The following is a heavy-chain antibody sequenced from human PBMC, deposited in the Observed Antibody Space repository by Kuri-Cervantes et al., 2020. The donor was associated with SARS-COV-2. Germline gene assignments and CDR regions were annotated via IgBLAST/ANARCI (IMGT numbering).Heavy chain of an antibody. CDR1: GGSFSGYY. J-gene: IGHJ6*02. CDR2: INHSGST. Sequence: SETLSLTCAVYGGSFSGYYWSWIRQPPGKGLEWIGEINHSGSTNYNPSLKSRVTISVDTSKNQFSLKLSSVTAADTAVYYCARGGMALGYYYYGMDVWGQGTTVTVSS. CDR3: ARGGMALGYYYYGMDV. V-gene: IGHV4-34*01. D-gene: IGHD6-13*01.